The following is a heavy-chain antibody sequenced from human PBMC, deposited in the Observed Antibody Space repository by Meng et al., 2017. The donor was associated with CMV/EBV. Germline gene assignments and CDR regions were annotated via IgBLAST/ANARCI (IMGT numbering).Heavy chain of an antibody. CDR2: ISSSSSYI. Sequence: GESLRLSCVASGFTFSSYSMNWVRQAPGKGLEWVSSISSSSSYIYYADSVKGRFTISRDNAKNSLYLQMNSLRAEDTAVYYCAREGYCSSTSCYPSDAFDIWGQGTMVTVSS. D-gene: IGHD2-2*01. V-gene: IGHV3-21*01. CDR1: GFTFSSYS. CDR3: AREGYCSSTSCYPSDAFDI. J-gene: IGHJ3*02.